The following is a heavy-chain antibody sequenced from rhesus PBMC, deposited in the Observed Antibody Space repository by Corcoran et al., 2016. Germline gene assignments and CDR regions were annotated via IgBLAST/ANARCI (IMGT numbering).Heavy chain of an antibody. CDR3: ARPNYYFDY. CDR1: GYSISSGYY. J-gene: IGHJ4*01. CDR2: IRGSSGST. Sequence: QVPLQESGPGLVKPSETLSLTCAVSGYSISSGYYWGWIRKPPGKGLEYIWHIRGSSGSTYYNPSLKSRVTISKDTSKNQFSLKLSSVTAADTAVYYCARPNYYFDYWGQGVLVTVSS. V-gene: IGHV4-99*01.